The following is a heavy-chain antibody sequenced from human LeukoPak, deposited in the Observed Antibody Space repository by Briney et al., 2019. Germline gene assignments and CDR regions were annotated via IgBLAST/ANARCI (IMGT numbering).Heavy chain of an antibody. CDR2: IYYTGST. D-gene: IGHD2-15*01. CDR1: AGSISTYY. V-gene: IGHV4-59*08. CDR3: ARQGYCGGGSCYIEL. J-gene: IGHJ6*02. Sequence: SETLSLTCTVSAGSISTYYWSWIRQPPGKGLEWIGYIYYTGSTNYNPSLQSRVTISVDMSKNQFSLRLSSVTAADTAVYYCARQGYCGGGSCYIELWGQGTTVTVSS.